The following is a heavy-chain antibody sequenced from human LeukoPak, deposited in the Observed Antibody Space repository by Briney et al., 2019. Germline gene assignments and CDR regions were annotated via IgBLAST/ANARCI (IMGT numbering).Heavy chain of an antibody. D-gene: IGHD3-22*01. CDR2: IRQDGSEK. Sequence: GGSLRLSCAASGFTFSSYWMIWVRQAPGKGLEWVANIRQDGSEKYYVASVRGRFSISRDNAKNSLYLQMNSLRGEDTAVYYCARDRTYYYDSSGYSAADYYYYYMDVWGKGTTVTVSS. CDR3: ARDRTYYYDSSGYSAADYYYYYMDV. V-gene: IGHV3-7*01. J-gene: IGHJ6*03. CDR1: GFTFSSYW.